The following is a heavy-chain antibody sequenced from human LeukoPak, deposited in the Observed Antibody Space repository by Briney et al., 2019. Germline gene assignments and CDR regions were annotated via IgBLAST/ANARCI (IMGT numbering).Heavy chain of an antibody. CDR3: ARDGAVDILTGYGAFYI. D-gene: IGHD3-9*01. Sequence: SETLSLTCTVSGGSISSYCWSWIRQPPGKGLEWIGNIFHSGSTNYNPSLKSRVTISVDTSKNQFSLKLNSVTAADTAIYYCARDGAVDILTGYGAFYIWGQGTMVIVS. CDR1: GGSISSYC. V-gene: IGHV4-59*01. J-gene: IGHJ3*02. CDR2: IFHSGST.